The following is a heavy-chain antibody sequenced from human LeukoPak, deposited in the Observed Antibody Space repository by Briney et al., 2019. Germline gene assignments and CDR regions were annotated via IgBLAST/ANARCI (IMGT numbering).Heavy chain of an antibody. Sequence: GGSLRLFCAASGFTFSSYGMHWVRQAPGKGLEWVAVVSYDGSNKYYADSVKGRFTISRDNTKNTLYLQMNSLRAEDTAVYYCAKLTGTTFIWGQGTLVTVSS. V-gene: IGHV3-30*18. J-gene: IGHJ4*02. CDR2: VSYDGSNK. D-gene: IGHD1-7*01. CDR3: AKLTGTTFI. CDR1: GFTFSSYG.